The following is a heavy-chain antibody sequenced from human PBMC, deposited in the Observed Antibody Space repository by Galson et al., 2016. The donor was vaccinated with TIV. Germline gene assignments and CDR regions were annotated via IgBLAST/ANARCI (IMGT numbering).Heavy chain of an antibody. CDR3: ARMFGLDSGYDA. J-gene: IGHJ5*02. Sequence: SLRLSCATSGFTFSRYGMHWVRQAPGKGLEWVAVIWYEGNNRDYADSVKGRFTISRDNAKNTLYLHMNSLRFEDTAVYYCARMFGLDSGYDAWGQGTLVTVSS. V-gene: IGHV3-33*01. CDR1: GFTFSRYG. CDR2: IWYEGNNR. D-gene: IGHD5-12*01.